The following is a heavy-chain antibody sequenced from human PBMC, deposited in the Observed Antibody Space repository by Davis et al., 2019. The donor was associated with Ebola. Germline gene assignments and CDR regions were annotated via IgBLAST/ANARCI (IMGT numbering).Heavy chain of an antibody. J-gene: IGHJ3*02. CDR3: ATSVWGSYKDAFDI. D-gene: IGHD3-16*01. Sequence: AASVKVSCKASGYTFTSYYMHWVRQAPGQGLEWMGIINPSGGSTSYAQKFQGRVTITADKSTSTAYMELSSLRSEDTAVYYCATSVWGSYKDAFDIWGQGTMVTVSS. CDR1: GYTFTSYY. CDR2: INPSGGST. V-gene: IGHV1-46*01.